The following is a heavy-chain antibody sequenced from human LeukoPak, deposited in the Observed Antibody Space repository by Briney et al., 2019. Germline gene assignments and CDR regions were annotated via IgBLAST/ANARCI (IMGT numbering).Heavy chain of an antibody. CDR3: ARVXGIAVAGDFDY. Sequence: ASVKVSCKASGYTFTSYAMHWVRQAPGQRLEWMGWSNAGNGNTKYSQKFQGRVTISRDTSASTAYMELSSLRSEDTAVYYCARVXGIAVAGDFDYWGQGTLVTVSS. CDR1: GYTFTSYA. D-gene: IGHD6-19*01. CDR2: SNAGNGNT. J-gene: IGHJ4*02. V-gene: IGHV1-3*01.